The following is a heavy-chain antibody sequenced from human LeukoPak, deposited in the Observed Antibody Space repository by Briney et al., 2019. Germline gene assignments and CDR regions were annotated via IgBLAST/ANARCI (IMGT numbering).Heavy chain of an antibody. Sequence: ASVKVSCKASGYTFTSYVISWVRQAPGQGLEWMGWISAYNGNTNYAQKLQGRVTMTTDTSTSTAYMELSSLRSEDTAVYYCALAANGYNLGSFDYWGQGTLVTVSS. D-gene: IGHD5-24*01. CDR1: GYTFTSYV. V-gene: IGHV1-18*01. CDR3: ALAANGYNLGSFDY. J-gene: IGHJ4*02. CDR2: ISAYNGNT.